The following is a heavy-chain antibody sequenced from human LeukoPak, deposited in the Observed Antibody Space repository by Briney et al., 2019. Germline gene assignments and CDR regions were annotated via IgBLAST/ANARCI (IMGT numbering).Heavy chain of an antibody. CDR3: ARDDGNGVSY. Sequence: SETLSLTCTVSGGSISSGGYSWSWIRQHPGKGLEWIGYIYYSGSTYYNPSLKSRVTISVDTSKNQFSLKLSSVTAADTAVYYCARDDGNGVSYWGQGTLVTVSS. V-gene: IGHV4-31*03. CDR2: IYYSGST. J-gene: IGHJ4*02. D-gene: IGHD4-23*01. CDR1: GGSISSGGYS.